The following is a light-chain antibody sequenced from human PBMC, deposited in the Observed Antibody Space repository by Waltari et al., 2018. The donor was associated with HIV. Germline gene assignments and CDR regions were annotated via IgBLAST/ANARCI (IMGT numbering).Light chain of an antibody. CDR1: QSIDNW. CDR2: RTS. V-gene: IGKV1-5*03. J-gene: IGKJ1*01. Sequence: DVQMPQSPSTLSAYVVDRVTITCRASQSIDNWLDWYQQKPGKAPKLLIYRTSYLERGAPSRFGGSGSETEFTLTISSLQPDDFATYYCQQYYSYRSFGQGTKLEIK. CDR3: QQYYSYRS.